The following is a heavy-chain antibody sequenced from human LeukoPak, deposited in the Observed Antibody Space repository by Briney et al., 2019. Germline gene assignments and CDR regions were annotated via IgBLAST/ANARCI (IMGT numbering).Heavy chain of an antibody. J-gene: IGHJ4*02. D-gene: IGHD6-19*01. Sequence: TGGSLGLSCAASGFIFKSYGMNWVRQAPGKGLELVSSISSSSSYIYYADSVKGRFTISRDNAKNSLYLQMNSLRAEDTAVYYCARDRSDRLAVAGTSAFDYWGQGTLVTVSS. CDR2: ISSSSSYI. V-gene: IGHV3-21*01. CDR3: ARDRSDRLAVAGTSAFDY. CDR1: GFIFKSYG.